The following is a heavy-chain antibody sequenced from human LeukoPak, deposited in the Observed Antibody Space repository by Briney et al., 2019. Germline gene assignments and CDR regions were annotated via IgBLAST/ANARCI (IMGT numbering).Heavy chain of an antibody. CDR3: ARVGENYDFWSGYYWFDP. D-gene: IGHD3-3*01. CDR1: GDSISSYY. J-gene: IGHJ5*02. Sequence: PSETLSLTCTVSGDSISSYYWSWIRQPPGKGLEWIGYICYSGSTNYNPSLKSRVTISVDTSKNQFSLKLSSVTAADTAVYYCARVGENYDFWSGYYWFDPWGQGTLVTVSS. V-gene: IGHV4-59*01. CDR2: ICYSGST.